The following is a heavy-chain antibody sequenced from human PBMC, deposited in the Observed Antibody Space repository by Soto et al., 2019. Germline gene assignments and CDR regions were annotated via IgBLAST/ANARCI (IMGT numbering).Heavy chain of an antibody. D-gene: IGHD3-10*01. CDR2: IYSGGRT. Sequence: QVQLQESGPGLVKPSETLSLSCGVSGGSISQYYWSWIRQPAGKGLEWIGRIYSGGRTNYNPSLESRVTMSVDTSKNKFSLKLSSVTAADTAVYCCGIGPGGFGDFSLDYWGQGTLVTVSS. CDR1: GGSISQYY. CDR3: GIGPGGFGDFSLDY. J-gene: IGHJ4*02. V-gene: IGHV4-4*07.